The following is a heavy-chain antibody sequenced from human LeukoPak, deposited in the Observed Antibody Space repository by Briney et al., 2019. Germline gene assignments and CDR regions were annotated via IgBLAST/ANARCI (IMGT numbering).Heavy chain of an antibody. CDR3: ARVRSSGWALPTY. J-gene: IGHJ4*02. CDR2: INHSGST. Sequence: PSETLSLTCAVYGGSFSGYYWSWIRQPPGKGLEWIWEINHSGSTNYNPSLKSRVTISVDTSKNQFSLKLSSVTAADTAVYYCARVRSSGWALPTYWGQGTLVTVSS. D-gene: IGHD6-19*01. V-gene: IGHV4-34*01. CDR1: GGSFSGYY.